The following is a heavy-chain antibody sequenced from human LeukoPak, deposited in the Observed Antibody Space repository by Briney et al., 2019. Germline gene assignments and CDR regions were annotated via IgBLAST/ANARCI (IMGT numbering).Heavy chain of an antibody. D-gene: IGHD3-10*01. J-gene: IGHJ4*02. CDR3: ARGRWFGDDY. Sequence: SETLSLTCTVSGGSISSYYWSWIRQPPGKGLEWIGYIYTSGSTNYNPSLKSRVTISVDTFKNQFSLKLSSVTAADTAVYYCARGRWFGDDYWGQGTLVTVSS. V-gene: IGHV4-4*09. CDR1: GGSISSYY. CDR2: IYTSGST.